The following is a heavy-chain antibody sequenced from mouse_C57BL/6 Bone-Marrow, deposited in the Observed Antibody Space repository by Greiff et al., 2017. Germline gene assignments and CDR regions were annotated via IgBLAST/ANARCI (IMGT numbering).Heavy chain of an antibody. D-gene: IGHD2-3*01. V-gene: IGHV1-7*01. CDR1: GYTFTSYW. CDR2: INPSSGYT. CDR3: ARSVIYDGYYGFAY. J-gene: IGHJ3*01. Sequence: QVQLQQSGAELAKPGASVKLSCKASGYTFTSYWMHWVHQRPGQGLEWIGYINPSSGYTKYNQKFKDKATLTADKPSSTAYMQLSSLTYEDSAVYYCARSVIYDGYYGFAYWGQGTLVTVSA.